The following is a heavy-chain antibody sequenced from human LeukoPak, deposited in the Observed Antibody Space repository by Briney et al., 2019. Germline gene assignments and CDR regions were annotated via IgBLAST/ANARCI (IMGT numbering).Heavy chain of an antibody. CDR1: GFTFSIYA. V-gene: IGHV3-23*01. Sequence: GGSLRLSCAASGFTFSIYAMSWVRQAPGKGLECGSAISGSGGSTYYADSVKGRFTISRDNSKNTLYLQLNSLRAGDTAVYYCAKDYDFLSGYYGYWGQGTLVPVSS. CDR3: AKDYDFLSGYYGY. CDR2: ISGSGGST. J-gene: IGHJ4*02. D-gene: IGHD3-3*01.